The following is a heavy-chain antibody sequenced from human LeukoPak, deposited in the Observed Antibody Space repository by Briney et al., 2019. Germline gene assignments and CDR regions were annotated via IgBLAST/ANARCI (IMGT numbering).Heavy chain of an antibody. CDR1: GYTFTSYG. J-gene: IGHJ5*02. CDR2: ISAYNGNT. D-gene: IGHD2-2*01. V-gene: IGHV1-18*01. Sequence: ASVKVSCKASGYTFTSYGISWVRQAPGQGLEWMGWISAYNGNTNYAQKLQGRVTMTTDTSTSTAYMELRSLRSDDTAVYYCARDRGGLYCSSTSCPNWFDPWGQGTLVAVSS. CDR3: ARDRGGLYCSSTSCPNWFDP.